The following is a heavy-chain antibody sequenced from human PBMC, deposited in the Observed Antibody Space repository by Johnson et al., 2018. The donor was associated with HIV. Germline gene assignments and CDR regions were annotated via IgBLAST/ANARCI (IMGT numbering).Heavy chain of an antibody. J-gene: IGHJ3*02. CDR3: ARDLPWSSSSFYAFDI. V-gene: IGHV3-7*01. CDR1: GFTFSGYW. CDR2: IKQGGSEK. D-gene: IGHD6-6*01. Sequence: EVQLVESGGGLVRPGESLRLSCVASGFTFSGYWMTWVRQAPGKGLEWVANIKQGGSEKYYVDSVKGRFTISRYNAKKSLYLQMNSLRAEDTAVYYCARDLPWSSSSFYAFDIWGQGTMVTVSS.